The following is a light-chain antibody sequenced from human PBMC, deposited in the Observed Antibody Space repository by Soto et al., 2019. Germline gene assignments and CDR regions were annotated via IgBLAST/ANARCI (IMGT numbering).Light chain of an antibody. J-gene: IGKJ2*01. V-gene: IGKV3-15*01. Sequence: EIVMTQSPATLSVSPGERATLSCRAAQSVGSNLAWYQQKPGQAPRLLIYGASTRATGIPVRFSGSGSGTEFTLTISSLQSEDFVVYYCQQYNDWPYTFGQRTKLEIK. CDR3: QQYNDWPYT. CDR1: QSVGSN. CDR2: GAS.